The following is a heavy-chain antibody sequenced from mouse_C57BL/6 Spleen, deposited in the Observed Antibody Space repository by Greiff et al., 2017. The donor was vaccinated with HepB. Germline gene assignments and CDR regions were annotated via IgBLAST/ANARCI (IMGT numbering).Heavy chain of an antibody. CDR2: ISSGSSTI. D-gene: IGHD1-1*01. CDR3: ARPLYGSSPMDY. Sequence: EVHVVESGGGLVKPGGSLKLSCAASGFTFSDYGMHWVRQSPEKGLEWVAYISSGSSTINYADTVKGRFTISRDNAKTTLFLQMTSLRAEDTAMYYCARPLYGSSPMDYWGQGTSVTVCS. J-gene: IGHJ4*01. CDR1: GFTFSDYG. V-gene: IGHV5-17*01.